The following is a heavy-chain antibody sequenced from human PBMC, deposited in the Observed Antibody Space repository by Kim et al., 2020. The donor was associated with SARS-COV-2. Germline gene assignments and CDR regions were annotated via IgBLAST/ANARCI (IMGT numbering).Heavy chain of an antibody. J-gene: IGHJ3*02. V-gene: IGHV3-73*01. Sequence: GGSLRLSCAASGFTFSGSAMYWVRQASGKGLEWVGRIRSKANSYATAYAASVKGRFTVSRDDSKNTAYLQMNSLKTEDTAVYYCTRLSLVGAHSASAFDIWGQGTMVTVSS. D-gene: IGHD1-26*01. CDR1: GFTFSGSA. CDR2: IRSKANSYAT. CDR3: TRLSLVGAHSASAFDI.